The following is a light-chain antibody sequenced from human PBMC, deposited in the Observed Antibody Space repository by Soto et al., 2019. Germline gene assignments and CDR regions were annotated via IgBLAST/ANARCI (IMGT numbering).Light chain of an antibody. CDR1: SSDVGDYNY. CDR3: SSYTSNSTWV. CDR2: EVS. V-gene: IGLV2-14*01. J-gene: IGLJ3*02. Sequence: QSALTQPASVSGSPGQSITVSCIGTSSDVGDYNYVSWYQHQPAKAPKLLIYEVSSRPSGIPNRFSGSKSGNTACLTISGLQAEDEADYFCSSYTSNSTWVFGGGTKLTVL.